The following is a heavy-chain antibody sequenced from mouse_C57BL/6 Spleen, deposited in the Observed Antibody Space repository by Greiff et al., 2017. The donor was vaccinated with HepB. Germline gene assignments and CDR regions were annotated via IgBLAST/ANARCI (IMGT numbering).Heavy chain of an antibody. CDR2: TNPTNGRT. J-gene: IGHJ2*01. D-gene: IGHD1-1*01. V-gene: IGHV1S81*02. CDR1: GYTFTSYW. CDR3: ARIKKIVATYFDY. Sequence: VQLQQSGAELVKAGASVKMSCKASGYTFTSYWMHWVKQRLGQGLEWFAETNPTNGRTYYNEKFKSKATLTVDKSSSTAYMLLSGPTFEDSAVYYCARIKKIVATYFDYWGQGTTLLVSS.